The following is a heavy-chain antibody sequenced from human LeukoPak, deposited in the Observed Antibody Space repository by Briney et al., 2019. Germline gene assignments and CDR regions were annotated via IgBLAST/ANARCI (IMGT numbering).Heavy chain of an antibody. CDR3: ATGRYYYDSSGYQGFDY. CDR2: FDPEDGET. Sequence: ASVKVSCTVSGYTLTELSMHWVRQAPGKGLEWMGGFDPEDGETIYAQKFQGRVTMTEDTSTDTAYMELSSLRSEDTAVYYCATGRYYYDSSGYQGFDYWGQGTLVTVSS. J-gene: IGHJ4*02. V-gene: IGHV1-24*01. CDR1: GYTLTELS. D-gene: IGHD3-22*01.